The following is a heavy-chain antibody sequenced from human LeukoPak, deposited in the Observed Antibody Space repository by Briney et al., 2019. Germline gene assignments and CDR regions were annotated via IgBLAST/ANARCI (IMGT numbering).Heavy chain of an antibody. J-gene: IGHJ5*02. Sequence: SETLSLTCAVYGGSFSGYYWSWIRQPPGKGLEWIWEINHSGSTNYNPSLTSRVTISLDTSKNQFSLKLSSVTAADTAVYYCARGVSVWQWLEHYNWFDPWGQGTLVTVSS. V-gene: IGHV4-34*01. CDR1: GGSFSGYY. D-gene: IGHD6-19*01. CDR3: ARGVSVWQWLEHYNWFDP. CDR2: INHSGST.